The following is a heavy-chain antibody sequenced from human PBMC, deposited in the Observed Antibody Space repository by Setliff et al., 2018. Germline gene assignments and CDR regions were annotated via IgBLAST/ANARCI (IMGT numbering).Heavy chain of an antibody. CDR3: ARTCSGSGCYAGLES. CDR2: IWGDGGTK. Sequence: GGSLRLSCAASGFTLSTYAMRWVRQAPGKGLEWVAVIWGDGGTKYHADSVKGRFTISRDNSKNTLYLQMNSLRPEDTAVYCCARTCSGSGCYAGLESWGQGTPVTVSS. J-gene: IGHJ4*02. D-gene: IGHD2-15*01. V-gene: IGHV3-30-3*01. CDR1: GFTLSTYA.